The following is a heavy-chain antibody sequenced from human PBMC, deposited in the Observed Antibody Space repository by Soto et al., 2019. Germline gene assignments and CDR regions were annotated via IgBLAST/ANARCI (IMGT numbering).Heavy chain of an antibody. Sequence: TSETLSLTCTVSGDSISSGDFYWSWIRQHPGKGLEWIGYIFYSGNTYYNPSLKSRVTISVDTSKNHFSLKLNSMTDADTAVYYCARVGISSSDAFDIWGQGTMVTVS. V-gene: IGHV4-31*03. CDR3: ARVGISSSDAFDI. CDR1: GDSISSGDFY. J-gene: IGHJ3*02. CDR2: IFYSGNT. D-gene: IGHD6-6*01.